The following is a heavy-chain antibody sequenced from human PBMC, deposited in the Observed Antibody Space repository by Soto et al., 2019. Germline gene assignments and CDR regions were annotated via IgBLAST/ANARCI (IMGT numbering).Heavy chain of an antibody. CDR1: GGSLSRYD. D-gene: IGHD5-12*01. Sequence: SETLSLTCTVSGGSLSRYDWSWIRLPLGKGLEWIGYIYYSGSTNYNPSLKSRVTISVDTSKNQFSLKLSSVTAADTAVYYCARHGEMATIPVRVDWFDPWGQGTLVTVS. CDR3: ARHGEMATIPVRVDWFDP. V-gene: IGHV4-59*08. J-gene: IGHJ5*02. CDR2: IYYSGST.